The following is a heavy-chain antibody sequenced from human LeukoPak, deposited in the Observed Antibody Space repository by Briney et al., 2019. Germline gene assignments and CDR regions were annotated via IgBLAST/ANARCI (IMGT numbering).Heavy chain of an antibody. J-gene: IGHJ4*02. Sequence: PSETLSLTCAVSGGSISSGGYSWSWIRQPPGKGLEWIGYIYHSGSTYYNPSLKSRVTISVDRSKNQFSLKLSSVTAADTAGYYCARSHCSGGSCYLPLDYWGQGTLVTVSS. D-gene: IGHD2-15*01. CDR3: ARSHCSGGSCYLPLDY. V-gene: IGHV4-30-2*01. CDR2: IYHSGST. CDR1: GGSISSGGYS.